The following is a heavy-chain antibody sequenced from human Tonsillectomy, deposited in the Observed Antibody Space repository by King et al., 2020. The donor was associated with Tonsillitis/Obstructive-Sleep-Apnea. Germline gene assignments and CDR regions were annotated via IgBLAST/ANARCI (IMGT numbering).Heavy chain of an antibody. CDR3: ARGVRDYDFWSGYYRGEDYYYYMDV. Sequence: VQLVESGGGVVQPGRSLRLSCAASGFTFSSYGMHWVRQAPGKGLEWVAVIWDDGSNKYYADSVKGRFTISRDNSKNTLYLQMNSLRAEDTAVYYCARGVRDYDFWSGYYRGEDYYYYMDVWGKGTTVTVSS. CDR2: IWDDGSNK. J-gene: IGHJ6*03. CDR1: GFTFSSYG. D-gene: IGHD3-3*01. V-gene: IGHV3-33*01.